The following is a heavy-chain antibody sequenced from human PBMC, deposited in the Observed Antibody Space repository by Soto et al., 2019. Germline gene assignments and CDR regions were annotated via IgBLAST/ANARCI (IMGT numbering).Heavy chain of an antibody. V-gene: IGHV3-33*01. J-gene: IGHJ3*02. CDR1: GFNFRSYG. Sequence: GGSLRLSCVASGFNFRSYGMHWVRQAQGKGLEWVAGLRYDGSNKYYADSVKGRFTISRDNFKGTLYLQMNSLRAEDTAMYYCAREWGTAVLGAFDIWGQGTMVTVSS. D-gene: IGHD4-17*01. CDR2: LRYDGSNK. CDR3: AREWGTAVLGAFDI.